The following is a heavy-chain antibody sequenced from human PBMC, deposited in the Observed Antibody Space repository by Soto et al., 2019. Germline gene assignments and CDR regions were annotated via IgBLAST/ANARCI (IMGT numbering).Heavy chain of an antibody. Sequence: QVQLVQSGAEVKKPGSSVKVSCKASGGTFSSYTISWVRQAPGQGLEWMGRIIPILGIANYAQKFQGRVTITADKSXXTXYXXLSSLRSEDTAVYYCARHGTPDSLLLWFGEWVFDYWGQGTLVTVSS. CDR3: ARHGTPDSLLLWFGEWVFDY. D-gene: IGHD3-10*01. V-gene: IGHV1-69*02. CDR2: IIPILGIA. CDR1: GGTFSSYT. J-gene: IGHJ4*02.